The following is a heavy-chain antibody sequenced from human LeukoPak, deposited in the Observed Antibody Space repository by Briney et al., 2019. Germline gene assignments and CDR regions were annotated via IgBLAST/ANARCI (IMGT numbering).Heavy chain of an antibody. CDR1: GGSISSSSYY. J-gene: IGHJ6*03. V-gene: IGHV4-39*07. CDR3: ARVSSVWMKDYYYYMDV. Sequence: SETLSLTCTVSGGSISSSSYYWSWIRQPPGKGLEWIGEINHSGSTNYNPSLKSRVTISVDTSKNQFSLKLSSVTAADTAVYYCARVSSVWMKDYYYYMDVWGKGTTVTVSS. CDR2: INHSGST. D-gene: IGHD5-12*01.